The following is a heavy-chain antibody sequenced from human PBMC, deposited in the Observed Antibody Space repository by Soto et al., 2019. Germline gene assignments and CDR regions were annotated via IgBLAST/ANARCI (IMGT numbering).Heavy chain of an antibody. V-gene: IGHV3-74*03. Sequence: GGSLRLSCAASGFTFTTYWMHWVRQGPGKGLVWVARISRDGIGTTYAESVKGRFTISRDNTKNTLYLQVNSLRVEDTAVYYCGPLGNFGVVMGYWGQGTLVTVSS. J-gene: IGHJ4*02. CDR1: GFTFTTYW. D-gene: IGHD3-3*01. CDR3: GPLGNFGVVMGY. CDR2: ISRDGIGT.